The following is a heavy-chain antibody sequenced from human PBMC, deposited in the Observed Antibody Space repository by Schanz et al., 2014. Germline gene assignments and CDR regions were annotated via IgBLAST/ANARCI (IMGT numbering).Heavy chain of an antibody. CDR1: GFAFSSNW. V-gene: IGHV3-7*03. Sequence: EVQLVESGGGLVQPGGSLRLSCAGSGFAFSSNWMNWVRQAPGKGLEWVANIKEDGSEKYYVDSVKGRFTISRDNAKNSLYLEMTSLRGEDTAVYYCARENLNWEAFDIWGQGTVVTVSS. CDR2: IKEDGSEK. CDR3: ARENLNWEAFDI. D-gene: IGHD7-27*01. J-gene: IGHJ3*02.